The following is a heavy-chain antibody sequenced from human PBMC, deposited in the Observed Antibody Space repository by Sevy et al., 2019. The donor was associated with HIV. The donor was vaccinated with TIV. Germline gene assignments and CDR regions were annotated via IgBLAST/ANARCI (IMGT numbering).Heavy chain of an antibody. D-gene: IGHD3-10*01. J-gene: IGHJ3*02. CDR3: ARPYGSGSWEAFDI. Sequence: GGSLRLSCAASGFTFSTYTMNWVRQAPGKGLEWVSSITFSSNYIYYADSVKGRFTISRDNAKNSLYLQMNSLRAEDMAVYYCARPYGSGSWEAFDIWGHGIMVTVSS. V-gene: IGHV3-21*01. CDR1: GFTFSTYT. CDR2: ITFSSNYI.